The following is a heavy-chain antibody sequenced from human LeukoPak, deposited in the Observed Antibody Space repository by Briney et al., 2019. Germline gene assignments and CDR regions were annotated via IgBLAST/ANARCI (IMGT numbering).Heavy chain of an antibody. Sequence: GGSLRLSCAASGFPFSSYAMHWVRQAPGKGLEYVSAISSNGGSTSYANSVKGRFTISRDNSKNTLYLQMNSLRVEDTAVYYCARVLGDSGWYLGWFDPWGQGTLVTVSS. CDR1: GFPFSSYA. D-gene: IGHD6-19*01. J-gene: IGHJ5*02. V-gene: IGHV3-64*01. CDR2: ISSNGGST. CDR3: ARVLGDSGWYLGWFDP.